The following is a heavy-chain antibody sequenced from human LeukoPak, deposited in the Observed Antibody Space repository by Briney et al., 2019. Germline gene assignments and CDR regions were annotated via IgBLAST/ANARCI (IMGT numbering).Heavy chain of an antibody. Sequence: PSETLSLTCTVSGGSISSSSYYWSWIRQPPGKGLEWIGYIYYSGSTNYNPSLKSRVTISVDTSKNQFSLKLSSVTAADTAVYYCARGWFGGYSYGLFDYWGQGTLVTVSS. CDR2: IYYSGST. D-gene: IGHD5-18*01. J-gene: IGHJ4*02. CDR1: GGSISSSSYY. V-gene: IGHV4-61*01. CDR3: ARGWFGGYSYGLFDY.